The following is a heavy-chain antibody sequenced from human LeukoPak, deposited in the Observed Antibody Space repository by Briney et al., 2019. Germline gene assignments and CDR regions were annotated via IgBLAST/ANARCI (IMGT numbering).Heavy chain of an antibody. Sequence: SETLSLTCAVSGTSFSSYYWSWIRQPPGKGLEWIGEVNHSGYTNDNPSLKGRVTISVDTSKNQFSLRLRSVTAAGTGVYFCARMTTGHDFWGQGTLVTVSS. D-gene: IGHD4-17*01. V-gene: IGHV4-34*01. CDR3: ARMTTGHDF. J-gene: IGHJ4*02. CDR1: GTSFSSYY. CDR2: VNHSGYT.